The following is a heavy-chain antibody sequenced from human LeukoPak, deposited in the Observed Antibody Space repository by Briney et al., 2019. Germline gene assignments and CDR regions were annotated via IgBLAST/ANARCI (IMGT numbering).Heavy chain of an antibody. J-gene: IGHJ5*02. Sequence: SETLSLTCTVSGGSISSSSYYWGWIRQPPGKGLEWIGSIYYSGSTYYNPSLKSRVTISVDTSKNQFSLKLSSVTAADTAVYYCARLSRIAVYWFDPWGQGTLVTVSS. D-gene: IGHD6-19*01. CDR2: IYYSGST. CDR3: ARLSRIAVYWFDP. V-gene: IGHV4-39*01. CDR1: GGSISSSSYY.